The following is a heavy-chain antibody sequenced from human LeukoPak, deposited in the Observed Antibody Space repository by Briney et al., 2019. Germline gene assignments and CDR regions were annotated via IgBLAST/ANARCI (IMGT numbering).Heavy chain of an antibody. J-gene: IGHJ4*02. CDR2: INSDGSST. D-gene: IGHD3-22*01. Sequence: GGSLRLSCAASGFTFSNYAMSWVRQAPGKGLVWVSRINSDGSSTSYADSVKGRFTISRDNAKNTLYLQMNSLRAEDTAVYYCAREGGYYDSSVNTSLRWGQGTLVTVSS. V-gene: IGHV3-74*01. CDR1: GFTFSNYA. CDR3: AREGGYYDSSVNTSLR.